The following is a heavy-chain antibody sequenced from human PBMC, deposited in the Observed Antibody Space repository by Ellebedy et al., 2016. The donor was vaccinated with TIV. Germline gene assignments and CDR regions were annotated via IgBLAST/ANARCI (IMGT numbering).Heavy chain of an antibody. CDR3: AKVAGGGYSGYDAWYFDL. CDR1: GFTFNNYA. CDR2: ISGGGGST. J-gene: IGHJ2*01. V-gene: IGHV3-23*01. D-gene: IGHD5-12*01. Sequence: GESLKISXAASGFTFNNYAMSWVRQAPGKGLEWVSSISGGGGSTNYADSVKGRFTISRDNSKNTLYLQMNSLRVEDTAVYYCAKVAGGGYSGYDAWYFDLWGRGTLVTVSS.